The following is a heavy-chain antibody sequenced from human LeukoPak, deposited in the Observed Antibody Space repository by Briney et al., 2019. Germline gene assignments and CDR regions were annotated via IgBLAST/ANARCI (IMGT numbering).Heavy chain of an antibody. Sequence: SGRSLRLSCAASGFTFSSYGMHWVRQAPGKGLEWVAVISYDGSNKYYADSVKGRFTISRDNSKNTLYLQMNSLRAEDTAVYYCASSYLSGGAFDIWGQGTMVTVSS. CDR1: GFTFSSYG. CDR3: ASSYLSGGAFDI. V-gene: IGHV3-30*03. D-gene: IGHD1-26*01. J-gene: IGHJ3*02. CDR2: ISYDGSNK.